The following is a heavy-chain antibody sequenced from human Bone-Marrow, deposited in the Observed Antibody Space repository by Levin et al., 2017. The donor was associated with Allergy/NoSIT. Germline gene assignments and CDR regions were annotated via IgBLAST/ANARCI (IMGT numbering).Heavy chain of an antibody. CDR3: ARVPPVIAAATFDF. CDR1: GYIFSNYG. J-gene: IGHJ4*02. CDR2: TSAYNGNT. D-gene: IGHD6-13*01. V-gene: IGHV1-18*01. Sequence: ASVKVSCKASGYIFSNYGISWVRQAPGQGLEWMGWTSAYNGNTNYAQKFQGRVTMTTDTSTNTAYMDVRSLRSDDTAVYYCARVPPVIAAATFDFWGQGTLVTVSS.